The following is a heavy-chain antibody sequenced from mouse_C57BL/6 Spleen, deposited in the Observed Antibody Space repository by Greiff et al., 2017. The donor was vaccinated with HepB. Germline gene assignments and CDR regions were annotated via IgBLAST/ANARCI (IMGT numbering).Heavy chain of an antibody. J-gene: IGHJ3*01. CDR2: ISDGGSYT. CDR3: ARDAGLLFAY. CDR1: GVTFSSYA. D-gene: IGHD1-1*01. V-gene: IGHV5-4*01. Sequence: EVQVVEAGGGLVKPGGSLKLSCAASGVTFSSYAMSWVRQTPEKRLEWVATISDGGSYTYYPDNVKGRFTISRDNAKNNLYLQMSHLKSEDTAMYYCARDAGLLFAYWGHGTLATVSA.